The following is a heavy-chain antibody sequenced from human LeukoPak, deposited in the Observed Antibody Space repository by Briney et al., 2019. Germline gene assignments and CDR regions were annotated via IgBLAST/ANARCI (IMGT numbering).Heavy chain of an antibody. D-gene: IGHD3-10*01. J-gene: IGHJ6*03. CDR3: TRSLRVRGVPDYMDV. CDR2: IYKNAIT. Sequence: GGSLRLSCAASGFTVSSNYMTWVRQAPGKGLEWVSVIYKNAITFHADTVKGRFTISRDNSKNTLYLQMNNLRADDTAVYYCTRSLRVRGVPDYMDVWGKGTTVTVS. V-gene: IGHV3-53*01. CDR1: GFTVSSNY.